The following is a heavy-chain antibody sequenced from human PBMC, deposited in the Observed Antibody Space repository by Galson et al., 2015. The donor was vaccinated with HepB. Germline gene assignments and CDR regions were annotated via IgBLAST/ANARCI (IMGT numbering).Heavy chain of an antibody. J-gene: IGHJ4*02. CDR3: ASQRAAMVPANFDY. D-gene: IGHD5-18*01. CDR1: GFTFSSYE. CDR2: ISSSGSTI. V-gene: IGHV3-48*03. Sequence: SLRLSCAASGFTFSSYEMNWVRQAPGKGLEWVSYISSSGSTIYYADSVKGRFTISRDNAKNSLYLQMNSLRAEDTAVYYCASQRAAMVPANFDYWGQGTLVTVSS.